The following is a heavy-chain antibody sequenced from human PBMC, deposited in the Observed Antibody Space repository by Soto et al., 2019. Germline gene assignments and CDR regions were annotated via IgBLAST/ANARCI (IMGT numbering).Heavy chain of an antibody. Sequence: KVSCKASGGTFSSYAISWVRQAPGQGLEWMGRIIPIFGTANYAQKFQGRVTITADESTSTAYMELSSLRSEDTAVYYCARGSIAARAYYYYYGMDVWGQGTTVTVSS. CDR3: ARGSIAARAYYYYYGMDV. V-gene: IGHV1-69*15. CDR2: IIPIFGTA. CDR1: GGTFSSYA. J-gene: IGHJ6*02. D-gene: IGHD6-6*01.